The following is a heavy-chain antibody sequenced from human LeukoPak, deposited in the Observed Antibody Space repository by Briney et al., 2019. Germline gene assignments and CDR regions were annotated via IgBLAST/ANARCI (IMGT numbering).Heavy chain of an antibody. J-gene: IGHJ3*02. D-gene: IGHD6-13*01. CDR1: GGSISSYY. Sequence: SETLSLTCTVSGGSISSYYWSWIRQPAGKGLEWIGRIYTTGSTNYNPSLMSRVTMAVDTSKNLFSLKLNSVSAADTAVYYCARDLRTLYSSNWDVGAFDIWGQGTLVTVSS. V-gene: IGHV4-4*07. CDR2: IYTTGST. CDR3: ARDLRTLYSSNWDVGAFDI.